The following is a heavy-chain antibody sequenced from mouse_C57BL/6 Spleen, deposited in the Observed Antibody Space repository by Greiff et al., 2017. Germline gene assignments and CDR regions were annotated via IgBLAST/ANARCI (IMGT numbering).Heavy chain of an antibody. CDR1: GYTFTSYW. CDR3: ARDAPETFAY. Sequence: QVQLQQPGAELVKPGASVKLSCKASGYTFTSYWMHWVKQRPGQGLEWIGMIHPNSGSTNYNEKFKSKATLTVDKSSSTAYMQLSSLTSEDAAVYYCARDAPETFAYWGQGTLVTVSA. CDR2: IHPNSGST. J-gene: IGHJ3*01. V-gene: IGHV1-64*01.